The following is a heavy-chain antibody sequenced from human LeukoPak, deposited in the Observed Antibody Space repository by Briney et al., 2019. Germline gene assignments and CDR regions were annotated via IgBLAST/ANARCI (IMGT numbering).Heavy chain of an antibody. D-gene: IGHD4-17*01. CDR2: INDSGNT. J-gene: IGHJ4*02. CDR3: ARGPLPDTVTTRYFDY. V-gene: IGHV4-34*01. CDR1: GGSFSGYY. Sequence: SETLSLTCAVYGGSFSGYYWIWIRQPPGKGLEWIGEINDSGNTKYNPSLKSRVTISVDSSKSQFSLKLRSVSAAHTAGYYCARGPLPDTVTTRYFDYWGQGTLVTVSS.